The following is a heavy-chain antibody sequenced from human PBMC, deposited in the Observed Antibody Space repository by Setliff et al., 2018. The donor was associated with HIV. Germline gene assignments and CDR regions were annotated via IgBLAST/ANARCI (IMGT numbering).Heavy chain of an antibody. CDR2: ISYTGRT. Sequence: SETLSLTCTVSGVSTSSSNYYWGWIRQPPGKGLDWIGYISYTGRTYYNPSLKSRVTMSVDTSKNQFSLNLTSVTAADTAVYYCARDRGSYNFWSGLARGDNWFDPWGQGTLVTVSS. V-gene: IGHV4-39*07. J-gene: IGHJ5*02. CDR1: GVSTSSSNYY. D-gene: IGHD3-3*01. CDR3: ARDRGSYNFWSGLARGDNWFDP.